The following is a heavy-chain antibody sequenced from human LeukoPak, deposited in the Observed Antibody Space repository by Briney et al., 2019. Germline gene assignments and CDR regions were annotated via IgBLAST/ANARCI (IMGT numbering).Heavy chain of an antibody. V-gene: IGHV3-23*01. J-gene: IGHJ4*02. D-gene: IGHD3-22*01. CDR3: AKASAMIVVVSKHFDY. Sequence: GGPLGLSCAASGFPFSSYAMSWVRPAPGKGLEWVSAISGSGGSTYYADSVKGRFTISRDNSKNTLYLQMNSLRAEDTAVYYCAKASAMIVVVSKHFDYWGQGTLVTVSS. CDR1: GFPFSSYA. CDR2: ISGSGGST.